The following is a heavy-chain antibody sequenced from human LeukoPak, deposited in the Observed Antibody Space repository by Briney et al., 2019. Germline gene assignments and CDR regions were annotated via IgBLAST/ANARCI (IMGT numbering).Heavy chain of an antibody. V-gene: IGHV3-23*01. CDR2: ISGSGGST. D-gene: IGHD3-3*01. CDR3: AKDKTYDDFWSGHDAFDI. J-gene: IGHJ3*02. CDR1: GFTFSSYG. Sequence: GGSLRLSCAASGFTFSSYGMSWVRQAPGKGLEWVSAISGSGGSTYYADSVKGRFTISRDNSKDILYLQMNSLGAEDTAVYHCAKDKTYDDFWSGHDAFDIWGQGTMVTVSS.